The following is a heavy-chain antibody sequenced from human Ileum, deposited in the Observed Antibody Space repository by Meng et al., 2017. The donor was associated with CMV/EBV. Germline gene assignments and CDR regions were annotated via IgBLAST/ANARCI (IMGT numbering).Heavy chain of an antibody. CDR1: GYIFTNYW. Sequence: GGSLRLSCKGSGYIFTNYWIAWVRQMPGKGLEWMGIIYPGDSDTRYSPSFQGHVTISVDKSVTTAYLQWSSLQASDTAMYYCSRHKKAPYCTSTSCFETFGWFDPWGQGTLVTVSS. D-gene: IGHD2-2*01. V-gene: IGHV5-51*01. CDR3: SRHKKAPYCTSTSCFETFGWFDP. CDR2: IYPGDSDT. J-gene: IGHJ5*02.